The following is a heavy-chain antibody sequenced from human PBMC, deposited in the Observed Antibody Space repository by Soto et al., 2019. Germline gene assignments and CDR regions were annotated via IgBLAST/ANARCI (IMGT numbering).Heavy chain of an antibody. CDR1: GYTFTSYY. CDR3: ARDHPIAADNYYYGMDV. D-gene: IGHD6-13*01. Sequence: QVQLVQSGAEVKKPGASVKVSCKASGYTFTSYYMHWVRQAPGQGLEWMGIINPSGGSTSYAQKFQGRVTMTRDKSTSTVDMELSSLRSEDTAVYYCARDHPIAADNYYYGMDVWGQGTTVTVSS. V-gene: IGHV1-46*01. J-gene: IGHJ6*02. CDR2: INPSGGST.